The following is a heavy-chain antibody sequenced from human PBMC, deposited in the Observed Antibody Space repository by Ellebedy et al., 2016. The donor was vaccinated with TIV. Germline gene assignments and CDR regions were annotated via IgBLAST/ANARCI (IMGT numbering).Heavy chain of an antibody. V-gene: IGHV3-30*03. CDR3: ARTYYYDSSGYYLAY. CDR2: ISYDANIK. J-gene: IGHJ4*02. Sequence: GESLKISCAASGFTFSSYDMFWVRQAPGKGLEWVALISYDANIKYYADSVKGRFTISRDNSKNTLYLQLNSLRAEDTAVYNCARTYYYDSSGYYLAYWGQGTLVTVSS. D-gene: IGHD3-22*01. CDR1: GFTFSSYD.